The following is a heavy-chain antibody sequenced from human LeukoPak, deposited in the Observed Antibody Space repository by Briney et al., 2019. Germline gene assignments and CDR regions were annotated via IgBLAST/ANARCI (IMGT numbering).Heavy chain of an antibody. V-gene: IGHV1-18*01. D-gene: IGHD2-15*01. CDR2: ISAYNGNT. CDR3: ARAILGYCSAGSCYSFSYYYMDV. Sequence: ASVKVSCKASGYTFSSYGVSWVRQAPGQGLERMGWISAYNGNTNYEQNLQGRVTMTTDTSTSTAYMELRNLRSDDTAVYYCARAILGYCSAGSCYSFSYYYMDVWGKGTTVAVSS. J-gene: IGHJ6*03. CDR1: GYTFSSYG.